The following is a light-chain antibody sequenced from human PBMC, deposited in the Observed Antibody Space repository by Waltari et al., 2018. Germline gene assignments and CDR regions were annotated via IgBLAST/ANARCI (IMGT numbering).Light chain of an antibody. CDR1: GSNIRAGSD. Sequence: QSVLTQPPSVSGAPGPRVTISCTGSGSNIRAGSDVHWYQQLPRAAPKLLIYGSTSRPLGVPDRFFGSTSGTSASLAITGLQAEDEADYYCQSYDTSLRVVFGGGTKLTVL. J-gene: IGLJ2*01. CDR2: GST. CDR3: QSYDTSLRVV. V-gene: IGLV1-40*01.